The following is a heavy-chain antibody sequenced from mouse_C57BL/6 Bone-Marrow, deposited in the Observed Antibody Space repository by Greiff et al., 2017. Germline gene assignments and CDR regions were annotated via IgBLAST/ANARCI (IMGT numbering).Heavy chain of an antibody. Sequence: EVQLQQSGAEPVRPGASVKLSCTASGFNIKDDYMHWVKQRPEQGLEWIGWIDPENGDTGYASQFQGKATITADTSSNTAYLKLSSLTSDDTAVYYCTAGWLLPLDFDVWGTGTTVTVSS. V-gene: IGHV14-4*01. CDR1: GFNIKDDY. D-gene: IGHD2-3*01. CDR3: TAGWLLPLDFDV. J-gene: IGHJ1*03. CDR2: IDPENGDT.